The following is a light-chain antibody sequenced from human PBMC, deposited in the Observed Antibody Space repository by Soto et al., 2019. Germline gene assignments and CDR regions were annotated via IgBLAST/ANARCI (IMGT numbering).Light chain of an antibody. J-gene: IGKJ4*01. CDR3: QQLNSYPLT. V-gene: IGKV1-9*01. CDR1: QGISNY. CDR2: AAS. Sequence: DIQLTQSPSFLSASVGDRVTITCRASQGISNYLAWYQQKPGKAPKLLIYAASTLQRVVSSRFSGSGSGTEFTLTISSMQPEDIATYDCQQLNSYPLTFGGGTKVEIK.